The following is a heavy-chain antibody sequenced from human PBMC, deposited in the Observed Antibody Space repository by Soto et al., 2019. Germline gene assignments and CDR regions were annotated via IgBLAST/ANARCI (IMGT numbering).Heavy chain of an antibody. CDR2: INHSGST. J-gene: IGHJ5*02. CDR3: ARGKGPAIANPNKKSWFDP. D-gene: IGHD2-2*01. V-gene: IGHV4-34*01. CDR1: GGSFSGYY. Sequence: SETLSLTCAVYGGSFSGYYWSWIRQPPGKGLEWIGEINHSGSTNYNPSLKSQVTISVDTSKNQFSLKLSSVTAADTAVYYCARGKGPAIANPNKKSWFDPWGQGTLVTVSS.